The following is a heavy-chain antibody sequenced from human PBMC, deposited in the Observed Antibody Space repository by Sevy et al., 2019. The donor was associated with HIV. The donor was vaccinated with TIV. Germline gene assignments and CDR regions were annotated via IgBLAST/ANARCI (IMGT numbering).Heavy chain of an antibody. Sequence: GGSLRLSCAASGFTFGSYWMTWVRQAPGKGLEWVANIREDGSGRFYVDSVRGRFTVSRDNAKKTLYLQMNNLRGEDKVLYYCARLYSSSSGRGLDNWGQGALVTVSS. D-gene: IGHD6-6*01. CDR3: ARLYSSSSGRGLDN. V-gene: IGHV3-7*01. CDR1: GFTFGSYW. CDR2: IREDGSGR. J-gene: IGHJ4*02.